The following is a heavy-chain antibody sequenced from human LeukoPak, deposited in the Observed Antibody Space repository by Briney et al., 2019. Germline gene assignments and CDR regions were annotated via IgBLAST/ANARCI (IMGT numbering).Heavy chain of an antibody. V-gene: IGHV3-23*01. Sequence: PGGSLRLSCAASGFTFSSYAMTWVRQAPGKGLEWVSTINGGGASTYYADSVKGRFTISRDNSKNTLYLQMNSLRAEDTAVYYCAKGGCSSTSCYRRDFDYWGQGTLVTASS. CDR1: GFTFSSYA. D-gene: IGHD2-2*01. CDR2: INGGGAST. CDR3: AKGGCSSTSCYRRDFDY. J-gene: IGHJ4*02.